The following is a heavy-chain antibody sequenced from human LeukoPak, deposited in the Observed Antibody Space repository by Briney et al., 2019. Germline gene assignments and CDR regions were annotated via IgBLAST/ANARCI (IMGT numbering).Heavy chain of an antibody. V-gene: IGHV4-61*02. CDR3: ARQLYVSGSYYAPMEV. CDR1: GGSISSGSYY. D-gene: IGHD3-10*01. Sequence: SETLSLTCTVSGGSISSGSYYWSWIRQPAGKGLEWIGRIYTSGSTNYNPSLKSRVTISVDTSKNQFSLELSSVTAADTALYFCARQLYVSGSYYAPMEVWGKGTTVTISS. CDR2: IYTSGST. J-gene: IGHJ6*03.